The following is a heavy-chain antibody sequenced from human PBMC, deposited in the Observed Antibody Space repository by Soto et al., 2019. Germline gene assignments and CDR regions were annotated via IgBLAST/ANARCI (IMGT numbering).Heavy chain of an antibody. CDR2: IYYSGST. D-gene: IGHD7-27*01. CDR3: ARAPSTGDGIDY. J-gene: IGHJ4*02. CDR1: GGSISSYY. Sequence: SETLSLTCTVSGGSISSYYWSWIRQPPGKGLEWIGYIYYSGSTNYNPSLKSRVTISVDTSKNQSSLKLSSVTAADTAVYYCARAPSTGDGIDYWGQGTLVTVSS. V-gene: IGHV4-59*01.